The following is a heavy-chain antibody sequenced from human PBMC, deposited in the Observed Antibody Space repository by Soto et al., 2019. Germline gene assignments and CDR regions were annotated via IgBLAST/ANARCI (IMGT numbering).Heavy chain of an antibody. CDR3: ARDGVVPAAYYYYYGMDV. Sequence: GGSLRLSCAASGFTFSSYSMNWVRQAPGKGLEWVSSISSSSYIYYADSVKGRFTISRDNAKNSLYLQMNSLRAEDTAVYYCARDGVVPAAYYYYYGMDVWGQGTTVTVSS. D-gene: IGHD2-2*01. CDR2: ISSSSYI. V-gene: IGHV3-21*01. J-gene: IGHJ6*02. CDR1: GFTFSSYS.